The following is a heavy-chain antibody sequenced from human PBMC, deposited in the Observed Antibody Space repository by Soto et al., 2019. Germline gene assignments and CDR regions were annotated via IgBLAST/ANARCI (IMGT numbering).Heavy chain of an antibody. V-gene: IGHV3-74*01. CDR1: GFTFSSYW. J-gene: IGHJ2*01. CDR2: INDDGSST. D-gene: IGHD2-15*01. Sequence: EVQLVESGGGLVQPGGSLRLSCAASGFTFSSYWMHWVRQAPGKGLVWVSRINDDGSSTSYADSVKGRFTIYRDNAKSTLFPQMNSMRAEDTAVYYCARTPYSDWYFDLWGRGTLVHVSS. CDR3: ARTPYSDWYFDL.